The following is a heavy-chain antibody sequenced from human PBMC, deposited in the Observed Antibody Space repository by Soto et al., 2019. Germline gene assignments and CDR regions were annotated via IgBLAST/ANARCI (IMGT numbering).Heavy chain of an antibody. CDR2: IFYSGTT. V-gene: IGHV4-39*01. Sequence: PSETLSLTCTVSGGSISSSGYYWGWIRQSPGKGLEWIGTIFYSGTTYYNPSLESRITISQDTSNNQFSLKLTSVTAADTAVYYCARHYYDSSGYPAPYYHGMDVWGQGTTGTVSS. CDR3: ARHYYDSSGYPAPYYHGMDV. CDR1: GGSISSSGYY. J-gene: IGHJ6*02. D-gene: IGHD3-22*01.